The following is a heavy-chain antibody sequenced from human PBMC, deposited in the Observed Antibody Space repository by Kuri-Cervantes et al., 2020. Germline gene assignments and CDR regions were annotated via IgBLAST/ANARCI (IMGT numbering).Heavy chain of an antibody. J-gene: IGHJ5*02. V-gene: IGHV1-69*13. CDR1: GGTFRSYA. D-gene: IGHD6-6*01. Sequence: SVKVSCQASGGTFRSYAIRWVRQAPGQGLEWMGGIIPIFGTANYEQKFQGRVTITADESTSTAYLELSSLRSEDTAVYYYASVRGAARLEVFDPWGQGTLVTVSS. CDR3: ASVRGAARLEVFDP. CDR2: IIPIFGTA.